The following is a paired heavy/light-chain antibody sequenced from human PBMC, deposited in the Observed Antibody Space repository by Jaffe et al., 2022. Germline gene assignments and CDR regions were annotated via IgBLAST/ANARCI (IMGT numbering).Light chain of an antibody. CDR2: AAS. CDR1: QGISSY. J-gene: IGKJ2*01. CDR3: QQYYSYLYT. Sequence: AIRMTQSPSSLSASTGDRVTITCRASQGISSYLAWYQQKPGKAPKLLIYAASTLQSGVPSRFSGSGSGTDFTLTISCLQSEDFATYYCQQYYSYLYTFGQGTKLEIK. V-gene: IGKV1-8*01.
Heavy chain of an antibody. CDR3: ARAPRYSGYDQYYVSRPVYMDV. D-gene: IGHD5-12*01. Sequence: EVQLVESGGGLVQPGGSLRLSCAASGFTFSSYWMSWVRQAPGKGLEWVANIKQDGSEKYYVDSVKGRFTISRDNAKNSLYLQMNSLRAEDTAVYYCARAPRYSGYDQYYVSRPVYMDVWGKGTTVTVSS. J-gene: IGHJ6*03. CDR1: GFTFSSYW. CDR2: IKQDGSEK. V-gene: IGHV3-7*01.